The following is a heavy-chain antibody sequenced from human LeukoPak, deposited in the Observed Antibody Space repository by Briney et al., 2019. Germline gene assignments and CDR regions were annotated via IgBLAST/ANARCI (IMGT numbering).Heavy chain of an antibody. Sequence: ASETLSLTCSVYNGSFSGYYWSWIRQPPGKGLEWIGESNESGSTNYNPSLKSRVTISVDTSKDQFSLRLTSVTAADTAVYYCATSSGRYVGLYDYWGQGTLVTVSS. CDR2: SNESGST. D-gene: IGHD3-16*01. CDR1: NGSFSGYY. CDR3: ATSSGRYVGLYDY. J-gene: IGHJ4*02. V-gene: IGHV4-34*01.